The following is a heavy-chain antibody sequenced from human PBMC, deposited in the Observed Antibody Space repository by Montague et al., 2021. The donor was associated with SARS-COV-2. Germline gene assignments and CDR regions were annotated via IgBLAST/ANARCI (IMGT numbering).Heavy chain of an antibody. D-gene: IGHD3-22*01. V-gene: IGHV4-31*03. CDR3: ARVQGITMIVVVIGAFDI. CDR2: IYYSGST. J-gene: IGHJ3*02. Sequence: TLSLTCTVSGGSISSGGYYWSWILQHPGKGLEWIGYIYYSGSTYYNPSLKSRVTISVDTSKNQFSLKLSSVTAADTAVYYCARVQGITMIVVVIGAFDIWGQGTMVTVSS. CDR1: GGSISSGGYY.